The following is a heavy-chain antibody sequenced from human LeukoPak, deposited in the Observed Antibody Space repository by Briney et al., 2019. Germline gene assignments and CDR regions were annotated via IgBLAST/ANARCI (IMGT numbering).Heavy chain of an antibody. Sequence: SETLSLTCIVSGGSISSYYWSWIRQPPGKGLEWIGYIYTSGSTNYNPSLKSRVTISVDTSKNQFSLKLSSVTAADTAVYYCAGQGYSSSPPDYWGQGTLVTVSS. CDR2: IYTSGST. D-gene: IGHD6-13*01. CDR1: GGSISSYY. J-gene: IGHJ4*02. V-gene: IGHV4-4*09. CDR3: AGQGYSSSPPDY.